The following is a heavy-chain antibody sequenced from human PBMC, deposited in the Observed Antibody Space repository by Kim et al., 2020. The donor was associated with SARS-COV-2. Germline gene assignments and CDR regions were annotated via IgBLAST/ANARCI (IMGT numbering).Heavy chain of an antibody. V-gene: IGHV3-30*02. J-gene: IGHJ4*02. D-gene: IGHD5-18*01. CDR3: AKGYSYDYFFDL. Sequence: YMDSVRGRFTISRDNSKNTLYLQMNNLRPEDTAVYYCAKGYSYDYFFDLWGQGTLVTVSS.